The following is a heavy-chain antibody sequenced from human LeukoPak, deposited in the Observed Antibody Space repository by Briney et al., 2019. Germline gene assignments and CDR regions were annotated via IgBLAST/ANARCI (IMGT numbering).Heavy chain of an antibody. J-gene: IGHJ4*02. Sequence: GGSLRLSCAASGFTFSSYAMHRVRLAPGKGLEWVAVISYDGSNKYYADSVKGRFTISRDNSKNTLYLQMNSLRAEDTAVYYCAREGTVVAAIVYWGQGTLVTVSS. CDR1: GFTFSSYA. D-gene: IGHD2-15*01. CDR2: ISYDGSNK. CDR3: AREGTVVAAIVY. V-gene: IGHV3-30-3*01.